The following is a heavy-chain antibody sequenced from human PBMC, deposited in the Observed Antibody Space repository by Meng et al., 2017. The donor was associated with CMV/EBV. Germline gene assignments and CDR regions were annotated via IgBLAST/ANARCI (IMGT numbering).Heavy chain of an antibody. D-gene: IGHD3-3*01. CDR1: GFTFSSYE. CDR2: ISSSGSTI. CDR3: ARGESSWSGYYLYYGMDV. J-gene: IGHJ6*02. V-gene: IGHV3-48*03. Sequence: GESLKISCAASGFTFSSYEMNWVRQAPGKGLEWVSYISSSGSTIYYADSVKGRFTISRDNAKNSLYLQMNSLRAEDTAVYYCARGESSWSGYYLYYGMDVWGQGTTVTVSS.